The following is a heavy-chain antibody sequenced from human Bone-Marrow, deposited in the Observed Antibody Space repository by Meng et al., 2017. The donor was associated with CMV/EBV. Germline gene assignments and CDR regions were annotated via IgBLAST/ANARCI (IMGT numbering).Heavy chain of an antibody. CDR2: IKHSGDT. CDR1: GGSFSGYY. Sequence: QVQLQQWGAGLLKPSETLSLTCAVYGGSFSGYYWSWIRQPPGKGLEWIGEIKHSGDTNYKKSLKSRVTISLDMSKNQFSLNLKSVTAADTAVYFCARDEEGILGHWGQGTLVTVSS. CDR3: ARDEEGILGH. D-gene: IGHD3-16*01. J-gene: IGHJ4*02. V-gene: IGHV4-34*01.